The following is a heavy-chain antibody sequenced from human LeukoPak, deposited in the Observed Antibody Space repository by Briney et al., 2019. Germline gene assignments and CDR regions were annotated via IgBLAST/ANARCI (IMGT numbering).Heavy chain of an antibody. J-gene: IGHJ4*02. Sequence: TSETLSLTCTVSGGSISYYYWSWIRQPPGKGLEWIGEINHSGSTNYNPSLKSRVTISVDTSKNQFSLKLSSVTAADTAVYYCARLTDSSVDYWGQGTLVTVSS. CDR3: ARLTDSSVDY. CDR1: GGSISYYY. V-gene: IGHV4-34*01. CDR2: INHSGST. D-gene: IGHD3-22*01.